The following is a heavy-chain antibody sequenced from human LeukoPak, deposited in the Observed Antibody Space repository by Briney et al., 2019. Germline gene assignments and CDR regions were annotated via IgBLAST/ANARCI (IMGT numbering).Heavy chain of an antibody. CDR1: GFTFSSYA. J-gene: IGHJ4*02. D-gene: IGHD6-13*01. CDR2: ISYDGSNK. Sequence: GSLRLSCAASGFTFSSYAMHWVRQAPGKGLEWVAVISYDGSNKYYADSVKGRFTISRDNSKNTLYLQMNSLRAEDTAVYYCARERRYSSSWYSYSSGWYLDYWGQGTLVTVSS. V-gene: IGHV3-30*04. CDR3: ARERRYSSSWYSYSSGWYLDY.